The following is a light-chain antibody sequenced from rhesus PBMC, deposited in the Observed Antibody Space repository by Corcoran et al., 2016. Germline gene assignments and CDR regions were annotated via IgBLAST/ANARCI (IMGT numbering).Light chain of an antibody. J-gene: IGKJ3*01. V-gene: IGKV1-43*02. CDR1: QVISNS. Sequence: DIQMTQSPSSLSASVGDRVTITRRASQVISNSLSWYQQKPGKAPKLLIYDASTLQGGVPSRFSGSGSGTDFTLNISSLQPEDFATYYCLQYNSDPFTFGPGTKLDIK. CDR2: DAS. CDR3: LQYNSDPFT.